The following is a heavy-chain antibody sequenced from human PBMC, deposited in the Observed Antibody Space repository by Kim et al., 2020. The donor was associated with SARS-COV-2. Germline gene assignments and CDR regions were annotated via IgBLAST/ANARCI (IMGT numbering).Heavy chain of an antibody. CDR1: GFTFSNAW. V-gene: IGHV3-15*01. J-gene: IGHJ4*02. D-gene: IGHD3-10*01. Sequence: GGSLRLSCAASGFTFSNAWMSWVRQAPGKGLEWVGRIKSKTDGGTTDYAAPVKGRFTISRDDSKNTLYLQMNSLKTEDTAVYYCTTYLPPWFGESLLDYWGQGTLVTVSS. CDR3: TTYLPPWFGESLLDY. CDR2: IKSKTDGGTT.